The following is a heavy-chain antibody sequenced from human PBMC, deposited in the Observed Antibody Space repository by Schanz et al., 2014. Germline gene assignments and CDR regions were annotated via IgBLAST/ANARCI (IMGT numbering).Heavy chain of an antibody. CDR2: ISDRGDGT. V-gene: IGHV3-23*01. J-gene: IGHJ4*02. D-gene: IGHD6-19*01. CDR1: GFTFTTFA. Sequence: EEQLLESGGALVQPGGSLRLSCATSGFTFTTFAMTWVRQAPGKGLEWVSGISDRGDGTNYGDSVRGRFTISRDNSRNTVYLQMNNVGVDDTATYYCVKTDAGWRFDYWGQGTLVIVSS. CDR3: VKTDAGWRFDY.